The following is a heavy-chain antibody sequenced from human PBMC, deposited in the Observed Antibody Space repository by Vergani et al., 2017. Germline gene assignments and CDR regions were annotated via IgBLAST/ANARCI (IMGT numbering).Heavy chain of an antibody. Sequence: EVQLVESGGGLVQPGGSLRLSCAASGFTLSDHVMDWVRQGPGKGLEWVGRSRNKARSYTTEYSASVKGRFTISRDIAKNTLYLQVRSLRLEDTGVYHCGGDRCLCAGGRCYTEAWDYWGQGTPVTVSS. CDR2: SRNKARSYTT. V-gene: IGHV3-72*01. D-gene: IGHD2-2*02. J-gene: IGHJ4*02. CDR1: GFTLSDHV. CDR3: GGDRCLCAGGRCYTEAWDY.